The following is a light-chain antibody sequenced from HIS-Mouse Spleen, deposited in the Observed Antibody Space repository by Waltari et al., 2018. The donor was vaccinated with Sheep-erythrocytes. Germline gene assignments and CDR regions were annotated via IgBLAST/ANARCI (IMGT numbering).Light chain of an antibody. CDR1: SSAVGRYNL. CDR3: CSYAGSSTPWV. J-gene: IGLJ3*02. V-gene: IGLV2-23*01. Sequence: QSALTQPASVSGSPGQSITISSTRTSSAVGRYNLVSWYQQHPGKAPKLMIYEGSKRPSGVSNRFSGSKSGNTASLTISGLQAEDEADYYCCSYAGSSTPWVFGGGTKLTVL. CDR2: EGS.